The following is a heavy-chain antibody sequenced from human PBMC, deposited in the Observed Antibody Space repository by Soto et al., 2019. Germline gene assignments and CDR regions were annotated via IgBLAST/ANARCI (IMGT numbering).Heavy chain of an antibody. V-gene: IGHV1-8*01. CDR3: ARTRILTIFGVVIISWLDP. J-gene: IGHJ5*02. Sequence: ASVKVSCKASGYTFTSYDINWVRQATGQGLEWMGWMNPNSGNTGYAQKFQGRVTMTRNTSISTAYMELRSLRSEDTAVYYCARTRILTIFGVVIISWLDPGGQGTLVTV. D-gene: IGHD3-3*01. CDR2: MNPNSGNT. CDR1: GYTFTSYD.